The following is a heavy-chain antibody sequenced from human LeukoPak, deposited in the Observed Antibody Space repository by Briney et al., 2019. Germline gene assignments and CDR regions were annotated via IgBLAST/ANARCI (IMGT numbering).Heavy chain of an antibody. D-gene: IGHD6-25*01. CDR3: ARTTSFTASGYDY. V-gene: IGHV1-8*03. CDR2: KNSNNGDS. J-gene: IGHJ4*02. Sequence: GQRATQQRLEWMGWKNSNNGDSGYAQKFQGRVTITRDTSISTSYMELRSLRSDDTALYFCARTTSFTASGYDYWGQGTLVTVSS.